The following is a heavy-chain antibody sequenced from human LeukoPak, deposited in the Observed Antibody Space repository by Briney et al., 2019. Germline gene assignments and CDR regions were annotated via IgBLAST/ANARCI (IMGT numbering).Heavy chain of an antibody. CDR3: ARRDETRFDY. D-gene: IGHD4-23*01. V-gene: IGHV4-34*01. CDR1: GGSFSGYY. J-gene: IGHJ4*02. CDR2: INHSGST. Sequence: SETLSLTCAVYGGSFSGYYWSWIRQPPGKGLEWIGEINHSGSTNYNPSLKSRVTISVDTSKNQFSLKLSSVTAADTAVYYCARRDETRFDYWGQGTLVTVSS.